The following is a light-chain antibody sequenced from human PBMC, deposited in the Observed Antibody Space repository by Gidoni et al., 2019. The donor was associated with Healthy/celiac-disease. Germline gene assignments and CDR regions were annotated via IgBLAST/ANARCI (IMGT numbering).Light chain of an antibody. CDR2: SNN. CDR1: SSNIGSNT. J-gene: IGLJ2*01. Sequence: QSVLTQPPSASGTPGQRVTISCSGSSSNIGSNTVNWYQQLPGTAPKLIIYSNNQRPSGVPDLFSGAKSGTSASLAISGLQSEDEADYYCAAWDDSLNGVVFGGGTKRTVL. V-gene: IGLV1-44*01. CDR3: AAWDDSLNGVV.